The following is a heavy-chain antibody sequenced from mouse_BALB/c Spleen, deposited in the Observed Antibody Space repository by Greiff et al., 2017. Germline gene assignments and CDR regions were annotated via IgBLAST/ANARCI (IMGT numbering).Heavy chain of an antibody. CDR1: GFSLTSYG. Sequence: VMLVESGPGLVAPSQSLSITCTVSGFSLTSYGVHWVRQPPGKGLEWLGVIWAGGSTNYNSALMSRLSISKDNSKSQVFLKMNSLQTDDTAMYYCAREMGYAMDYWGQGTSVTVSS. CDR2: IWAGGST. CDR3: AREMGYAMDY. D-gene: IGHD2-3*01. V-gene: IGHV2-9*02. J-gene: IGHJ4*01.